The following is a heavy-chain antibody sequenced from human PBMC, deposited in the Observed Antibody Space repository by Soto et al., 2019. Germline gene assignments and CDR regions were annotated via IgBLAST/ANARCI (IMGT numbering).Heavy chain of an antibody. Sequence: EVQLVESGGGLVQPGGSLRLSCAASGFTFSSYWMSWVRQAPGKGLEWVANIKKDGNEKFYVDSVKGRFTISRDNAKNSMFLQMNRLTAEDTAVYCCSRVNSLAGEYWGQGTLGAVSS. V-gene: IGHV3-7*05. D-gene: IGHD2-15*01. CDR3: SRVNSLAGEY. CDR2: IKKDGNEK. CDR1: GFTFSSYW. J-gene: IGHJ4*02.